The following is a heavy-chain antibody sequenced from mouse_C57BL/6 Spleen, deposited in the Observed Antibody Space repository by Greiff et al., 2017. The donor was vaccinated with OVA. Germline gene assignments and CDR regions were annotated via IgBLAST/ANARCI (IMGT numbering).Heavy chain of an antibody. J-gene: IGHJ2*01. D-gene: IGHD1-1*01. V-gene: IGHV1-39*01. CDR2: INPNYGTT. Sequence: VQLQQSGPELVKPGASVKISCKASGYSFTDYHMNWVKQSNGKSLEWIGVINPNYGTTSYNQKFKGKATLTVDQSSSTAYMQLNSLTSEDSSVYYCARGDYYGSTNFYYFGDWGQGTTLTVSS. CDR3: ARGDYYGSTNFYYFGD. CDR1: GYSFTDYH.